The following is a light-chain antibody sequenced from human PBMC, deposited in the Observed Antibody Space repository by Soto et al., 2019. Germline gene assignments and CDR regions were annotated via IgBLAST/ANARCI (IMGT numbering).Light chain of an antibody. V-gene: IGKV1-9*01. CDR1: QGISSY. CDR3: QQLNSYS. Sequence: ILLTQSPSSLSASVGDRVTITCRASQGISSYLAWYQQKPGKAPKLLIYAASTLQSGVPSRFSGSGSGTDFTLTISSLQPEDFATYYCQQLNSYSFGGGTKVDIK. CDR2: AAS. J-gene: IGKJ4*01.